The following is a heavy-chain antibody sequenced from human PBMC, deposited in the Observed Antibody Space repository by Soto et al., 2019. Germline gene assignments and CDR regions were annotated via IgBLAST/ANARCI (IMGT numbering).Heavy chain of an antibody. CDR2: IIPIFGTA. Sequence: SVKVSCKASGGTFSSYAISWVRQAPGQGLEWMGGIIPIFGTANYAQKFQGRVTITRDTSASTAYMELSSLRSEDTAVYYCAREWDYYFDYWAQGTLVTVSS. CDR1: GGTFSSYA. V-gene: IGHV1-69*05. D-gene: IGHD1-26*01. CDR3: AREWDYYFDY. J-gene: IGHJ4*02.